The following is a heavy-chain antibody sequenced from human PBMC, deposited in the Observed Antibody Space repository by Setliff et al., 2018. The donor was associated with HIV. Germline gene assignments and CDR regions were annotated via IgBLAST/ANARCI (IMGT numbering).Heavy chain of an antibody. CDR1: GFTFRDFA. D-gene: IGHD2-2*01. J-gene: IGHJ4*02. V-gene: IGHV3-23*01. Sequence: GGSLRLSCAASGFTFRDFALNWVRQSPGKGLGWVSSISGGGGGNTYADSVKGRFTISRDDSKNRLFLEMSGLRAGDTAVYYCTTVHYCSTTRCYIFDYWGLGTLVTVSS. CDR3: TTVHYCSTTRCYIFDY. CDR2: ISGGGGGN.